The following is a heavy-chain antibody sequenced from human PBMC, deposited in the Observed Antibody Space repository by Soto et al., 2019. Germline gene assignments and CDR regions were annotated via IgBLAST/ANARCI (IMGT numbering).Heavy chain of an antibody. CDR3: ATGTQNFDY. CDR1: GFTFSSYA. V-gene: IGHV3-23*01. D-gene: IGHD3-10*01. Sequence: GGSLRLSCAASGFTFSSYAMSWVRQAPGKGLEWVSAISGSGGSTYYADSVKGRLTISRDNSKNMLYLQMDSLRDDDTAVYYCATGTQNFDYWGRGTRVTVSS. J-gene: IGHJ4*02. CDR2: ISGSGGST.